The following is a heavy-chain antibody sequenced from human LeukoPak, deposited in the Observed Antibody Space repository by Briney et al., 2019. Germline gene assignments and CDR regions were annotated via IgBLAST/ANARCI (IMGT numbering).Heavy chain of an antibody. CDR2: IREDGSEK. Sequence: GGSLRLSCAASGFTFSSYWMSWVRQAPGKGLEWVANIREDGSEKYYVDSVKGQFTISRDNSKNTLYLQMNSLRAEDTAVYYCAKDRYGSGIGGDFDYWGQGTLVTVSS. V-gene: IGHV3-7*03. CDR1: GFTFSSYW. CDR3: AKDRYGSGIGGDFDY. D-gene: IGHD3-10*01. J-gene: IGHJ4*02.